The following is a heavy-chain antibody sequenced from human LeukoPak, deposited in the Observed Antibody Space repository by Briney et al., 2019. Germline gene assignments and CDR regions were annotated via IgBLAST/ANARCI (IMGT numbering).Heavy chain of an antibody. D-gene: IGHD4-23*01. V-gene: IGHV5-51*01. CDR3: ARTTVVTDDAFDI. CDR2: IYPGDSDT. Sequence: GESLKISCEGCGYSFTSYWIGWVRQMPGKGLEWMGIIYPGDSDTRYSPSFQGQVTISADKSISTAYLQWSSLKASDTAMYYCARTTVVTDDAFDIWGQGTMVTVSS. J-gene: IGHJ3*02. CDR1: GYSFTSYW.